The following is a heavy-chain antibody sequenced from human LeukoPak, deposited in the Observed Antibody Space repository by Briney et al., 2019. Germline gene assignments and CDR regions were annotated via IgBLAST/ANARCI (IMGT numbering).Heavy chain of an antibody. CDR2: ISGSGGST. J-gene: IGHJ4*02. Sequence: GGSLRLSCAASGFTFSSYAMSWVRQAPGKGLEWVSVISGSGGSTYSADSVKGRFTISRDNSKNTLYLQMNSLRAEDTAVYFCAKSQDGGRLFHFDYWGQGTLVTVSS. V-gene: IGHV3-23*01. D-gene: IGHD1-26*01. CDR3: AKSQDGGRLFHFDY. CDR1: GFTFSSYA.